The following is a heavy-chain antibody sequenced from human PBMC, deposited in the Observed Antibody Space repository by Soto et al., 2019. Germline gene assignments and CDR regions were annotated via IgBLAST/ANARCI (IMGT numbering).Heavy chain of an antibody. D-gene: IGHD2-2*01. Sequence: GGSLRLSCAASGFTFSSYGMHWVRQAPGKGLEWVAVISYDGSNKYYADSVKGRFTISRDNSKNTLYLQMNSLRAEDTAVYYCASIGYCSSTSCYYYYYGMDVWGQGTTVTVSS. CDR1: GFTFSSYG. CDR3: ASIGYCSSTSCYYYYYGMDV. J-gene: IGHJ6*02. V-gene: IGHV3-30*03. CDR2: ISYDGSNK.